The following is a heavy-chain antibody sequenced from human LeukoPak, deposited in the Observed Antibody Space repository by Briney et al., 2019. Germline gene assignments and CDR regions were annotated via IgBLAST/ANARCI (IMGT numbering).Heavy chain of an antibody. D-gene: IGHD5-24*01. V-gene: IGHV4-34*01. CDR3: ASSQSRDGHQNWLYYFDY. J-gene: IGHJ4*02. CDR2: INHSGST. Sequence: SETLSLTCAVYGGSFSGYYWSWIRQPPGKGLEWIGEINHSGSTNYNPSLKSRVTISVDTSKNQFSLKLSSVTAADTAVYYCASSQSRDGHQNWLYYFDYWGQGTLVTVSS. CDR1: GGSFSGYY.